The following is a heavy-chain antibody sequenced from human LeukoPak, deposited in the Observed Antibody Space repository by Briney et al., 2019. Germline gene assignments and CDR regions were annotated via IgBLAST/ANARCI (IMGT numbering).Heavy chain of an antibody. Sequence: GGSLRLSCAASEFIFDSYWMTWVRQAPGKGLEWVANINQDGNDKYYVDSVKGRFTISRDNAKKSLYLQMNSLRAEDTAVYYCARGPAASGYYDSRGRYGYFDYWGQGTLVTVSS. J-gene: IGHJ4*02. CDR3: ARGPAASGYYDSRGRYGYFDY. CDR2: INQDGNDK. V-gene: IGHV3-7*01. D-gene: IGHD3-22*01. CDR1: EFIFDSYW.